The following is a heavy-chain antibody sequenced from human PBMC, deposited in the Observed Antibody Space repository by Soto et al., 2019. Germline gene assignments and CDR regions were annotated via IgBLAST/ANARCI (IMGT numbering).Heavy chain of an antibody. CDR3: ATSYDSGFDP. CDR2: IKPDNGNT. CDR1: GYPFSKYG. V-gene: IGHV1-18*04. Sequence: QLQLVQSGGEVKKPGASVRVSCEAYGYPFSKYGISWIRQAPGQELEWMGWIKPDNGNTDYAQKFQGRVTMTTDTSSNTAYMELRSLRSDDTAVYYCATSYDSGFDPWGQGTLVSVSS. D-gene: IGHD5-12*01. J-gene: IGHJ5*02.